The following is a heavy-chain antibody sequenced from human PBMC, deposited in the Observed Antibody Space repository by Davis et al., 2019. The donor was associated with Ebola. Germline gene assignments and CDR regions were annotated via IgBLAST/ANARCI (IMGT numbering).Heavy chain of an antibody. Sequence: WGSLRLSCAASGFTFSSYGMHWVRQAPGKGLEWVSVISSDGTNKFYAKSLKGRLTISRDNSKGAVYLDMNSLGPDDSAIYYCARTLFDYDFWSGPDNWGQGTLVTVSS. D-gene: IGHD3-3*01. V-gene: IGHV3-30*03. CDR3: ARTLFDYDFWSGPDN. CDR1: GFTFSSYG. J-gene: IGHJ4*02. CDR2: ISSDGTNK.